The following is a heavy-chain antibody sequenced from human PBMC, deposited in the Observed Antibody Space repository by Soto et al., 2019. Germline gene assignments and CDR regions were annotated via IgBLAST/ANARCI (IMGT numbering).Heavy chain of an antibody. J-gene: IGHJ4*02. CDR3: AKDLAGIVGATFDY. Sequence: GGCLRLSCSASGLTFSSYAVSWVRPAPGKGLEWVSAISGSGGSTYYADSVKGRFTISRDNSKNTLYLQMNSLRAEDTAVYYCAKDLAGIVGATFDYWGQGTLVT. D-gene: IGHD1-26*01. CDR1: GLTFSSYA. V-gene: IGHV3-23*01. CDR2: ISGSGGST.